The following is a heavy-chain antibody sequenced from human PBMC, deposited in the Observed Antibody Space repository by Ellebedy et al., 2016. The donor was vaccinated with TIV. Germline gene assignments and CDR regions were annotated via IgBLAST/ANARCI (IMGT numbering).Heavy chain of an antibody. V-gene: IGHV3-33*08. CDR2: IWYDGSNK. CDR3: ARGWSTPDS. Sequence: GESLKISCAASGFTFSSYGMHWVRQAPGKGLEWVAVIWYDGSNKYYADSVKGRFTISRDNAQNTLFLQMNSLRVEDTAVYYCARGWSTPDSWGQGTLVIVSS. D-gene: IGHD2-15*01. CDR1: GFTFSSYG. J-gene: IGHJ4*02.